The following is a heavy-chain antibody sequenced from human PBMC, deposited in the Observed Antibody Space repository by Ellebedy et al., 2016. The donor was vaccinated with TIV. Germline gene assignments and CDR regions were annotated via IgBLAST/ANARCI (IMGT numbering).Heavy chain of an antibody. Sequence: PGGSLRLSCAASGFSFRSYWMSWVRQAPGKGLEWVANIYQDGSDQYYVDSVKGRFTVSRDNAQNSLHLQMNSLRVEDTAVYYCARRASYGDYAVQVNSWFDPWGQGTLVTVSS. CDR2: IYQDGSDQ. CDR3: ARRASYGDYAVQVNSWFDP. D-gene: IGHD3-16*01. CDR1: GFSFRSYW. V-gene: IGHV3-7*01. J-gene: IGHJ5*02.